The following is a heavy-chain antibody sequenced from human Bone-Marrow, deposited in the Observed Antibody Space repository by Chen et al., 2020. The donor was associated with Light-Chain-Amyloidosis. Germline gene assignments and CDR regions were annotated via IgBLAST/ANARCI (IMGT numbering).Heavy chain of an antibody. CDR2: TKQDESEI. CDR3: ARVKHGSENYMDV. D-gene: IGHD3-10*01. V-gene: IGHV3-7*01. Sequence: EVQLVESGGGLVQPGGSLRLFCVASGFTFSSHWMSWVRQAPGKGLEWVANTKQDESEIYYASSVKGRFTISRDNAWNSLFLQMNSLRAEDTAVYYCARVKHGSENYMDVWGKGTRVTVSS. CDR1: GFTFSSHW. J-gene: IGHJ6*03.